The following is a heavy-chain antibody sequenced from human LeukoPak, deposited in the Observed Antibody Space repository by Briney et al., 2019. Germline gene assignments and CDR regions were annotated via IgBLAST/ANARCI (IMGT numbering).Heavy chain of an antibody. J-gene: IGHJ4*02. CDR2: IKEDGSEK. CDR3: ARDNYGGYFDS. D-gene: IGHD4-23*01. Sequence: GGSLRLSCAASGFTFSTYWMRWVRQAPGRGLEWVADIKEDGSEKYHLDSVRGRFTISRDNAKNSLHLQMNSLRAEDTAVYYCARDNYGGYFDSWGQGTLVTVSS. V-gene: IGHV3-7*01. CDR1: GFTFSTYW.